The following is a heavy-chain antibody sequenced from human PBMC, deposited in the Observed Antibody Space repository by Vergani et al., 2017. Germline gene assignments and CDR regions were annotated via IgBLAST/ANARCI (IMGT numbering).Heavy chain of an antibody. Sequence: QVQLQESGPGLVKPSQTLSLTCTVSGRSISSSSYYWNWIRQPAGKGLEWIGRIYSSGITNYNPSLKSRVTISIDTSKNQFSLKLNSVTAADTAVYYCATRSYDRVDYWGKGALVSVSS. J-gene: IGHJ4*02. CDR1: GRSISSSSYY. V-gene: IGHV4-61*02. D-gene: IGHD3-3*01. CDR2: IYSSGIT. CDR3: ATRSYDRVDY.